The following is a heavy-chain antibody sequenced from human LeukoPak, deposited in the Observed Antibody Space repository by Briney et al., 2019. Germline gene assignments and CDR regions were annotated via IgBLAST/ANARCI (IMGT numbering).Heavy chain of an antibody. J-gene: IGHJ3*02. V-gene: IGHV1-18*01. CDR1: GYTFTNYG. CDR2: INANNGDT. D-gene: IGHD3-9*01. CDR3: ARDGLVGLDYDILTGYADAFDI. Sequence: ASVKVSCKASGYTFTNYGITWVRQAPGQGLEWMGWINANNGDTNYAQNLQGRVTMTRDTSTSTAYMEVRSLRSDDTAVYYCARDGLVGLDYDILTGYADAFDIWGQGTMVTVSS.